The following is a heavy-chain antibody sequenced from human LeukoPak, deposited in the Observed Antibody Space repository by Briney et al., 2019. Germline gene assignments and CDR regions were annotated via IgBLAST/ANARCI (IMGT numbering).Heavy chain of an antibody. CDR1: GFTFSSYS. V-gene: IGHV3-21*01. J-gene: IGHJ4*02. Sequence: GGSLRLSCAASGFTFSSYSRNWVRQAPGKGLEWVSSISSSSSDIYYADSVKGRFTISRDNAKNSLYLQMNSLRAEDTAVYYCARDLTTVTTGDDYWGQGTLVTVSS. D-gene: IGHD4-17*01. CDR2: ISSSSSDI. CDR3: ARDLTTVTTGDDY.